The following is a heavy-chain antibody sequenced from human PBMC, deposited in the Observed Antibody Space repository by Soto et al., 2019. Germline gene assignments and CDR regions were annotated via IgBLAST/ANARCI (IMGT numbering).Heavy chain of an antibody. CDR3: ARTTAVPNTLRSRYFFDY. Sequence: SETLSLTCSVSGGSVSDKTYYWSWIRQPPGKRLEWIGYVYYSGTTNYNPSLKSRVTISVDPSKNRFSLRLSSVTTADTALYYCARTTAVPNTLRSRYFFDYWGQGTLVTVSS. D-gene: IGHD4-17*01. CDR1: GGSVSDKTYY. J-gene: IGHJ4*02. CDR2: VYYSGTT. V-gene: IGHV4-61*01.